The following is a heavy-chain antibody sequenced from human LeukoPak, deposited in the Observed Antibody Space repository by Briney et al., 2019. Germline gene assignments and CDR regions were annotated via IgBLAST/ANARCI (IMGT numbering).Heavy chain of an antibody. Sequence: SETLSLTCTVSGYSISSGYYWAWIRQPPGKGLEWIGSIYHSGSTYYNPSLKSRVTISVDTSKNHFSLKLSSVTAAGTAVYYCARRNYGAGAFDIWGQGTMVTVSS. CDR3: ARRNYGAGAFDI. CDR1: GYSISSGYY. V-gene: IGHV4-38-2*02. CDR2: IYHSGST. J-gene: IGHJ3*02. D-gene: IGHD1-7*01.